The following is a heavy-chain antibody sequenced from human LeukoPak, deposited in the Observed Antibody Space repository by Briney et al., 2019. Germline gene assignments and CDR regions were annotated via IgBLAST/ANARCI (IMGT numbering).Heavy chain of an antibody. D-gene: IGHD2-2*01. J-gene: IGHJ5*02. Sequence: SQTLSLTCAVSGGSIGSGGYSWSWIRQPPGKGLEWIGYIYHSGSTYYNPSLKSRVTISVDRSKNQFSLKLSSVTAADTAVYYCARVVPAAGGWLDPWGQGTLVTVSS. V-gene: IGHV4-30-2*01. CDR2: IYHSGST. CDR3: ARVVPAAGGWLDP. CDR1: GGSIGSGGYS.